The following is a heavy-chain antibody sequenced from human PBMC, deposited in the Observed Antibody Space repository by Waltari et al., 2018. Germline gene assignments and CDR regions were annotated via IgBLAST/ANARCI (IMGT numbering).Heavy chain of an antibody. D-gene: IGHD6-6*01. CDR2: ISGSGDSV. V-gene: IGHV3-23*01. Sequence: EVKLLQSGGDLVQPGGSLRLSCAASGFTFSNYAMDWVRQAPGGGLEWVSSISGSGDSVDSADSVKGRFTTSRDNSKNIMYLQMNSLRVEDTALYYCEVSSSSFGNYWGQGALVTVSS. CDR1: GFTFSNYA. J-gene: IGHJ4*02. CDR3: EVSSSSFGNY.